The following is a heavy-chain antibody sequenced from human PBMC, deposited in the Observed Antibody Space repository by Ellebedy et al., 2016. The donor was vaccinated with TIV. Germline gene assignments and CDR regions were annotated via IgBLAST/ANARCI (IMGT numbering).Heavy chain of an antibody. CDR2: ITPGGRSE. CDR1: GFTFTDYS. D-gene: IGHD6-6*01. J-gene: IGHJ4*02. V-gene: IGHV3-11*01. Sequence: GGSLRLXCAASGFTFTDYSVSWIRQAPGKGLEWVSHITPGGRSEFFAASMKGRFTVSRDDAKNSVFLQMNSLRAEDTAVYFCAGGPDDASSSFFDIWGRGTLVTVSS. CDR3: AGGPDDASSSFFDI.